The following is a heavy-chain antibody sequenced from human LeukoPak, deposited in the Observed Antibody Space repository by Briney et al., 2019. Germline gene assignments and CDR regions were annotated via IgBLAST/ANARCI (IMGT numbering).Heavy chain of an antibody. CDR2: IGSSGGIYT. Sequence: GGPLRLSCAASGITFSTCAMSWVSQAPGKGLEWVSGIGSSGGIYTKYADSVRGRFTISRDNSKNTLYLHMNSLRAEDTAVYYCAKYLRDSGTSRVTLDHWGQGTLVTVSS. V-gene: IGHV3-23*01. CDR3: AKYLRDSGTSRVTLDH. J-gene: IGHJ4*02. D-gene: IGHD2-2*01. CDR1: GITFSTCA.